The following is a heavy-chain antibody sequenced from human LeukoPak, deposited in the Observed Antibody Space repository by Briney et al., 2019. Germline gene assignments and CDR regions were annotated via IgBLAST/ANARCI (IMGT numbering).Heavy chain of an antibody. Sequence: GESLKISCKGSGYSFTSYWIGWVRQMPGKGLEWMGIIYPGDSDTRYSPSFQGQVTISADKSISTAYLQLNSVMASDTAVYYCALQPGYCNGATCSHFDYWGQGTLVTVSS. CDR2: IYPGDSDT. V-gene: IGHV5-51*01. CDR1: GYSFTSYW. CDR3: ALQPGYCNGATCSHFDY. D-gene: IGHD2-15*01. J-gene: IGHJ4*02.